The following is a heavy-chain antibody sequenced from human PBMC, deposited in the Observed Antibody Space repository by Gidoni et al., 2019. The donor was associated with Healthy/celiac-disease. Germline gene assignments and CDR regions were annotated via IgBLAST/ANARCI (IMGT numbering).Heavy chain of an antibody. CDR1: GYTFTGYY. V-gene: IGHV1-2*02. CDR2: INPNSGGT. CDR3: ARVYYYGSGSYSGMDV. D-gene: IGHD3-10*01. J-gene: IGHJ6*02. Sequence: QVQLVQSGAVGKKPGASVKVSCKAPGYTFTGYYMHWVRQAPGQGLEWMGWINPNSGGTNYAQKFQGRVTMTRDTSISTAYMELSRLRSDDTAVYYWARVYYYGSGSYSGMDVWGQGTTVTVSS.